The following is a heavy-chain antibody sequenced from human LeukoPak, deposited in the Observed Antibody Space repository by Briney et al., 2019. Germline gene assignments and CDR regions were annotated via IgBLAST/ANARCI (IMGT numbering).Heavy chain of an antibody. CDR1: GYRFTSYW. Sequence: GESLKISGKGSGYRFTSYWIGWVRQMPGKGLEWMGIIYPGDSDTRYSPSFQGEVTISAEKSLSTAYLQWSSLKASDTAMSYCARLYYDFWSGYFAVNNWFAPRGPGTLVTVSS. CDR2: IYPGDSDT. J-gene: IGHJ5*02. CDR3: ARLYYDFWSGYFAVNNWFAP. D-gene: IGHD3-3*01. V-gene: IGHV5-51*01.